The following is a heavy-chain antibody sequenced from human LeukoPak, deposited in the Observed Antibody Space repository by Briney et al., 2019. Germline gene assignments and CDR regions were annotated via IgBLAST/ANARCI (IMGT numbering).Heavy chain of an antibody. CDR1: GFTFGSYA. J-gene: IGHJ4*02. Sequence: PGRSLRLSCAASGFTFGSYAMHWVRQAPGKGLEWVAVISYDGSNKYYADSVKGRFTISRDNSKNTLYLQMNSLRAEDTAVYYCARGHGPLGYWGQGTLVTVSS. V-gene: IGHV3-30-3*01. CDR3: ARGHGPLGY. CDR2: ISYDGSNK.